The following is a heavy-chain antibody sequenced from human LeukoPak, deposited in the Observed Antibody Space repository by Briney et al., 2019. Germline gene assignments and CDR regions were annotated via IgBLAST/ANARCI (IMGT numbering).Heavy chain of an antibody. J-gene: IGHJ4*02. CDR2: ISSSSSYI. V-gene: IGHV3-21*01. CDR1: GFTFSSYS. D-gene: IGHD6-13*01. CDR3: ARDSIAAAGTPDY. Sequence: GGSLRLSCAASGFTFSSYSMNWVRQAPGKGLEWVSSISSSSSYIYYTDSVKGRFTISRDNAKNSLYLQMSSLRAEDTAVYYCARDSIAAAGTPDYWGQGTLVTVSS.